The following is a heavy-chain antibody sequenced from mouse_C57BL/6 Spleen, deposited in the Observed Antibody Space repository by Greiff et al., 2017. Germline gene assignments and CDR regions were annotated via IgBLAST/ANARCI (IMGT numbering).Heavy chain of an antibody. CDR2: IDPSDSYT. D-gene: IGHD2-1*01. Sequence: QVQLQQPGAELVMPGASVKLSCKASGYTFTSYWMHWVKQRPGQGLEWIGEIDPSDSYTNYNQKFKGKSTLTVDKSSSTAYMQLSSLTSEDSAVXYCARANGNSFAYWGQGTLVTVSA. V-gene: IGHV1-69*01. CDR3: ARANGNSFAY. J-gene: IGHJ3*01. CDR1: GYTFTSYW.